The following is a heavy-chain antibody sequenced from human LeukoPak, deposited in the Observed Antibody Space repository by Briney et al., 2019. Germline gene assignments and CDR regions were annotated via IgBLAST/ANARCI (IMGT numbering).Heavy chain of an antibody. CDR1: GGSFSGYY. Sequence: SETLSLTCAVYGGSFSGYYWSWIRQPPGKGLEWIGEINHSGSTNYNPSLKSRVTISVDTSKNQFSLKLSSVTAADTAVYYCARGRGEHEIDYWGQGTLVTVSS. CDR3: ARGRGEHEIDY. D-gene: IGHD2-21*01. J-gene: IGHJ4*02. V-gene: IGHV4-34*01. CDR2: INHSGST.